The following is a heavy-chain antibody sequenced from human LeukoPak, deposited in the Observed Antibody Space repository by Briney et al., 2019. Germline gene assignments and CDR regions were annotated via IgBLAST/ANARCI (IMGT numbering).Heavy chain of an antibody. Sequence: ASVKVSCKASGYTFTSYDINWVRQATGQGLEWMGWMNPNSGNTGYAQKFQGRVTMTRNTSISTAYMELSSLRSEDTAVYYCARDLGEGPPTRGCSSTSCYIRPGEMDVWGKGTTVTVSS. J-gene: IGHJ6*04. V-gene: IGHV1-8*01. D-gene: IGHD2-2*02. CDR3: ARDLGEGPPTRGCSSTSCYIRPGEMDV. CDR2: MNPNSGNT. CDR1: GYTFTSYD.